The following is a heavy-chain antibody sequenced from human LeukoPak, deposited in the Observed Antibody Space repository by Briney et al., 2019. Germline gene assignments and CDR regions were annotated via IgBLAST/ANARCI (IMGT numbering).Heavy chain of an antibody. CDR3: AREGEWELLYAFDI. CDR1: GGSISTSSDY. Sequence: SETLSLTCTVSGGSISTSSDYWGWIRQPPGKGLEWIGSIYYSGSTYYNPSLKSRVTISVDTSKNQFSLKLSSVTAADTAVYYCAREGEWELLYAFDIWGQGTMVTVSS. CDR2: IYYSGST. D-gene: IGHD1-26*01. V-gene: IGHV4-39*07. J-gene: IGHJ3*02.